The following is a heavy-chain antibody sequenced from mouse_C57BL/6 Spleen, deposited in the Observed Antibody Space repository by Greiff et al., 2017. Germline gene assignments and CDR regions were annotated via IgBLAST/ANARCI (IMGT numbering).Heavy chain of an antibody. CDR3: ARYDYLYYYAMDY. Sequence: VQLQQSGAELVKPGASVKLSCKASGYTFTSYWMHWVKQRPGQGLEWIGMIHPNSGSTNYNEKFKSKATLTVDKSSSTAYMQLSSLTSEDSAVYYCARYDYLYYYAMDYWGQGTSVTVSS. CDR1: GYTFTSYW. J-gene: IGHJ4*01. V-gene: IGHV1-64*01. CDR2: IHPNSGST. D-gene: IGHD2-4*01.